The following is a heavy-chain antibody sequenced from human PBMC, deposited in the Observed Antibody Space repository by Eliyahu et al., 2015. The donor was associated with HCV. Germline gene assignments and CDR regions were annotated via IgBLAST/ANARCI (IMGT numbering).Heavy chain of an antibody. CDR1: GFTFSSYG. V-gene: IGHV3-30*18. CDR2: ISYDGSNK. Sequence: QVQLVXSGGGVVQPGXSLRXXCAASGFTFSSYGMHWVRQAPGKGLEWVAVISYDGSNKYYADSVKGRFTISRDNSKNTLYLQMNSLRAEDTAVYYCAKLGLNMVQGVSSWGQGTLVTVSS. J-gene: IGHJ4*02. CDR3: AKLGLNMVQGVSS. D-gene: IGHD3-10*01.